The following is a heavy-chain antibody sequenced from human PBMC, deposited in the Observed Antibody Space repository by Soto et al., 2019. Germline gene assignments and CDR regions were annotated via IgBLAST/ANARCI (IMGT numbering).Heavy chain of an antibody. CDR3: ARAVGPFDY. CDR1: GFTFSTYG. D-gene: IGHD1-26*01. J-gene: IGHJ4*02. Sequence: QVQLVESGGDVVQPGRSLRLSCEASGFTFSTYGMHWVRQAPGKGLEWVAVIWYDGSNKDYADSVKGLFTISRDNSKNTLYLQMKSLRVEDTAVYYCARAVGPFDYWGQGTLVTVSS. CDR2: IWYDGSNK. V-gene: IGHV3-33*01.